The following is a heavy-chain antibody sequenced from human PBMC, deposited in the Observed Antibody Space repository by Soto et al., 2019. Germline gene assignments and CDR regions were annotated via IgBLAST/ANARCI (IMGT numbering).Heavy chain of an antibody. CDR1: GGSFSGYY. J-gene: IGHJ1*01. D-gene: IGHD3-10*01. CDR2: INHSGST. Sequence: QVQLQQWGAGLLKPSETLSLTCAVYGGSFSGYYSSWIRQPPGKGLEWIGEINHSGSTNYNPSLKSRVTISVDASKPQCSLKLCSVTAADTAVYYCARAQGWYYYAWPSAVQHWGQGTRVTVSS. V-gene: IGHV4-34*01. CDR3: ARAQGWYYYAWPSAVQH.